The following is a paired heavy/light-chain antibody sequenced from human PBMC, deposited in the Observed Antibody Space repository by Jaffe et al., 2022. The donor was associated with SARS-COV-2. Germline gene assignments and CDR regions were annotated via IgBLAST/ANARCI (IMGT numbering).Heavy chain of an antibody. Sequence: QVQLEESGGGVVQPGKSLRLSCVASGFSFGTYGMNWVRQAPGKGPEWVAVISHDASNKYYAASVRGRFSISRDNAQNTLYLHMNGLRGEDSGIYYCAKPNSEVVVVPISGSVYFDAWGQGTPVTVSS. CDR1: GFSFGTYG. CDR3: AKPNSEVVVVPISGSVYFDA. CDR2: ISHDASNK. J-gene: IGHJ4*02. V-gene: IGHV3-30*18. D-gene: IGHD1-20*01.
Light chain of an antibody. V-gene: IGKV1-5*03. CDR3: QQYDSYLT. Sequence: DIQLTQSPSTVSGSVGDTVTITCRASQSISRRLAWYQQRPGNAPKLLIYRASTLESGVPSRFSGSGSGSQFTLTISSLQPDDSATYYCQQYDSYLTFGEGTKVQI. J-gene: IGKJ4*01. CDR1: QSISRR. CDR2: RAS.